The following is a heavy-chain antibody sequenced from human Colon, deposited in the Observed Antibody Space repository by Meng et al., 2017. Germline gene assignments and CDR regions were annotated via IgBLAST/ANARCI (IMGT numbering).Heavy chain of an antibody. CDR1: GNTFTSNT. D-gene: IGHD1-14*01. CDR3: VRDPTGGSFHYFDS. CDR2: INAGSGNT. J-gene: IGHJ4*02. V-gene: IGHV1-3*01. Sequence: QVHLVQSGAEVRKPGASVKLSCKASGNTFTSNTIHWVRQAPGQKHEWMGWINAGSGNTKYSLKFQNRVTLTRDTSASTAYLEVKSLTSRDTAVYYCVRDPTGGSFHYFDSWGQGALVTVSS.